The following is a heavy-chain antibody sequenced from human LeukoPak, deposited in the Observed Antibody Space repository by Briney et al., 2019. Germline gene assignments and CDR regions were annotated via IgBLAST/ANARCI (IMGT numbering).Heavy chain of an antibody. Sequence: PSETLSLTCTVSGDSFTTYYWSWIRQPPGKGLEWLGYIYYSGSATYNPSLKSRVTISVDTSKNQFSLKLSSVTAADTAVYYCASAVFYERSTYTSDAFDIWGQGTMVSVSS. V-gene: IGHV4-59*12. J-gene: IGHJ3*02. D-gene: IGHD3-22*01. CDR2: IYYSGSA. CDR1: GDSFTTYY. CDR3: ASAVFYERSTYTSDAFDI.